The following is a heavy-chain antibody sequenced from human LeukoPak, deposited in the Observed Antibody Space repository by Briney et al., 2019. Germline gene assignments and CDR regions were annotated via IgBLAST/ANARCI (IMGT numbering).Heavy chain of an antibody. Sequence: GGSLRLSCVGSGFTSIAYALTWARQAPGKGLEWVSAISDSGGTTYYADSVKGRFTISRDNSRNTLYLQMNSLRAEDTAVYYCAKDQGDIVVVVAGMFDYWGQGTLVTVSS. CDR2: ISDSGGTT. CDR3: AKDQGDIVVVVAGMFDY. V-gene: IGHV3-23*01. CDR1: GFTSIAYA. J-gene: IGHJ4*02. D-gene: IGHD2-15*01.